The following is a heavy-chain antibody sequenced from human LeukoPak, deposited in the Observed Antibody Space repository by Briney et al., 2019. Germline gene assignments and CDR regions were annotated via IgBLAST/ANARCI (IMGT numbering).Heavy chain of an antibody. CDR3: ARGEYYSDTSSYFDY. CDR1: GFTFSSYG. V-gene: IGHV3-30*03. D-gene: IGHD3-22*01. CDR2: ISYDGSNK. J-gene: IGHJ4*02. Sequence: PGRSLRLSCAASGFTFSSYGMNWVRQAPGKGLEWVAVISYDGSNKYYADSVKGRFTISRDNSKNTLFVRMSSLRAEDTAVYYCARGEYYSDTSSYFDYWGQGTLVTVSS.